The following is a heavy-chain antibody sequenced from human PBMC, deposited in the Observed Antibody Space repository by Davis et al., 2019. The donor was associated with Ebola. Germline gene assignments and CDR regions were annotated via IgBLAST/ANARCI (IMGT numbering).Heavy chain of an antibody. CDR3: ARDPAYDSSGYLIDY. D-gene: IGHD3-22*01. J-gene: IGHJ4*02. CDR2: INAGNGNT. Sequence: ASVKVSCKASGYTFTSYAMHWVRQAPGQRLEWMGWINAGNGNTKYSQKFQGRVTITRDTSASTAYMELSSLRSEDTAVYYCARDPAYDSSGYLIDYWGQGTLVTVSS. CDR1: GYTFTSYA. V-gene: IGHV1-3*01.